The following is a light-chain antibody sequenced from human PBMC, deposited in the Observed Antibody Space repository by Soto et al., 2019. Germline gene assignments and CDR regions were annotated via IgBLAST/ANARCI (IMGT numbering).Light chain of an antibody. CDR1: SGHRSFT. CDR3: ETWDSNSGV. Sequence: QPVLTQSSSASASLGSSVKLTCTLSSGHRSFTLAWHQQQPGKAPRYLMRLDGSGIYKRVSGVPDRFSGSTSGAARYLTISNLQFEDEAEYYCETWDSNSGVFGGGTKLTVL. J-gene: IGLJ3*02. V-gene: IGLV4-60*02. CDR2: LDGSGIY.